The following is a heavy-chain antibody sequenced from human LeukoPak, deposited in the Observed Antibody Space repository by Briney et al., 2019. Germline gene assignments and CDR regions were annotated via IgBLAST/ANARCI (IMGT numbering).Heavy chain of an antibody. J-gene: IGHJ4*02. D-gene: IGHD3-10*01. CDR1: GFTFSNAW. CDR2: IKSKTDGGTT. CDR3: TTGGALLWFGELYPDY. V-gene: IGHV3-15*01. Sequence: PGGSLRLSCAASGFTFSNAWMSWVRQAPGKGLEWIGRIKSKTDGGTTDYAAPVKGRFTISRDDSKNTLYLQMNSLKTEDTAVYYCTTGGALLWFGELYPDYWGQGTLVTVSS.